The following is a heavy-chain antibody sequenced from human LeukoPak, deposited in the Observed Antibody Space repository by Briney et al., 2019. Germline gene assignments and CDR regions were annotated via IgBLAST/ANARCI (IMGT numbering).Heavy chain of an antibody. CDR3: ARGRSGWYFLLGY. CDR2: MNPNSGNT. CDR1: GCTFTSYD. V-gene: IGHV1-8*01. Sequence: GSSVKVSCKAYGCTFTSYDINGLRQATGQELEWMGWMNPNSGNTGYAQKFQGRVTMTRNTSISTAYMELSSLRSEDTAVYYCARGRSGWYFLLGYWGQGTLVTVSS. J-gene: IGHJ4*02. D-gene: IGHD6-19*01.